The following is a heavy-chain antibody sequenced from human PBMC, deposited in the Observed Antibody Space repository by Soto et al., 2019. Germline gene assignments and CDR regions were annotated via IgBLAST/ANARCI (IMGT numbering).Heavy chain of an antibody. CDR1: GFTFFTSA. CDR3: AADPYCGGDCYFDE. J-gene: IGHJ4*02. Sequence: ASVKVSCTASGFTFFTSAVQWVRQARGQRLEWIGWIAVGSGNTNYAQKFQERGTITRDMSTNTAYMELSSLRSEDTALYYCAADPYCGGDCYFDEWGQGIMVTVSS. D-gene: IGHD2-21*02. CDR2: IAVGSGNT. V-gene: IGHV1-58*01.